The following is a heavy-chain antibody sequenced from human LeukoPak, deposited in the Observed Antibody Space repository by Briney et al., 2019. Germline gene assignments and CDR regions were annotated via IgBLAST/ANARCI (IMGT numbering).Heavy chain of an antibody. V-gene: IGHV1-24*01. Sequence: GASVKVSCKVSGYTLTELSMHWVRQAPGKGLEWMGGFDPEDGETIYAQNFQGRVTMTEDTSTDTAYMELSSLRSEDTAVYYCATSYWLAVAAPLDYWGQGTLVTVSS. D-gene: IGHD6-19*01. CDR1: GYTLTELS. CDR2: FDPEDGET. J-gene: IGHJ4*02. CDR3: ATSYWLAVAAPLDY.